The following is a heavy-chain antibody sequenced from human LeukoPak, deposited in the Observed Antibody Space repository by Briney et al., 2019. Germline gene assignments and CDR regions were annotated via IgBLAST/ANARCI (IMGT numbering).Heavy chain of an antibody. CDR2: TSSSDAGT. J-gene: IGHJ4*02. Sequence: GGSLRLSYAASGFTFSSYGMSWVRQTPGKGLEWVAATSSSDAGTYHADSVRGRFTISRDNSKNTLYLQMNSLRAEDAAVYFCAKAPVTSCRGAYCYPFDSWGQGTLVTVSS. V-gene: IGHV3-23*01. CDR1: GFTFSSYG. D-gene: IGHD2-21*01. CDR3: AKAPVTSCRGAYCYPFDS.